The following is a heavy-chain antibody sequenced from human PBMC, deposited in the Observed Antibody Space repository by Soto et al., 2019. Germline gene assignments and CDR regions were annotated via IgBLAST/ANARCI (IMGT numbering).Heavy chain of an antibody. D-gene: IGHD5-12*01. Sequence: ASVKVSCKASGYTFTDYYIHRVRQAPGQGLEWMGWINPNSGGTHYAQKFQGWVTMTRDTSISTAYMKLSRLTADDTAMYYCARGYSDYDPIDYWGQGILVTVSS. CDR2: INPNSGGT. V-gene: IGHV1-2*04. J-gene: IGHJ4*01. CDR3: ARGYSDYDPIDY. CDR1: GYTFTDYY.